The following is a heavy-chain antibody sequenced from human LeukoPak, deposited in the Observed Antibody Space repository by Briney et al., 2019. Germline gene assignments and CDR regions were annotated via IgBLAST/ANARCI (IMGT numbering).Heavy chain of an antibody. CDR1: GYTFTDYY. J-gene: IGHJ4*02. V-gene: IGHV1-2*02. CDR2: INPNSGDT. D-gene: IGHD2-2*01. Sequence: ASVKVSCKASGYTFTDYYMHWVRQALGQGFEWMGWINPNSGDTNYAQKFQGRVTMTRDTSISTAHMELSRLRSDDTAVYYCARANFLYCSSTTCLFDYWGQGTLVIVSS. CDR3: ARANFLYCSSTTCLFDY.